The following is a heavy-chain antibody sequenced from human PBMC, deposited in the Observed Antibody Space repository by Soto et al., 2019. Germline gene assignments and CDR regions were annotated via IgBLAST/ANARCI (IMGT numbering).Heavy chain of an antibody. Sequence: ASVKVSCKASGYTFTRYSINWVRQAPGQGLEWVGWISNYNGDTKYAQKFQGRVTITADESTSTAYMELSSLRSEDTAVYYCTKALRAGYTSTLDFWGQGTLVTVSS. CDR3: TKALRAGYTSTLDF. D-gene: IGHD6-13*01. J-gene: IGHJ4*02. CDR1: GYTFTRYS. CDR2: ISNYNGDT. V-gene: IGHV1-18*04.